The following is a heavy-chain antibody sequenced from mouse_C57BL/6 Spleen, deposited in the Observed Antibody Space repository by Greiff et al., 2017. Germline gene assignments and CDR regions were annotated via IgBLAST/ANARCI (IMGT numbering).Heavy chain of an antibody. CDR1: GFTFSDFY. V-gene: IGHV7-1*01. CDR3: ARETNYYGGANWYFDV. D-gene: IGHD1-1*01. CDR2: SRNKANDYTT. J-gene: IGHJ1*03. Sequence: EVQRVESGGGLVQSGRSLRLSCATSGFTFSDFYMEWVRQAPGKGLEWIAASRNKANDYTTEYSASVKGRFIVSRDTSQSILYLQMNALRAEDTAIYYCARETNYYGGANWYFDVWGTGTTVTVSS.